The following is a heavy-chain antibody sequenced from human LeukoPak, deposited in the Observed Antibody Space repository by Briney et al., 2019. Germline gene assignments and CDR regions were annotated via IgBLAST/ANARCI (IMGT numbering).Heavy chain of an antibody. CDR2: MNPNSGNT. CDR1: GYTFTSYD. J-gene: IGHJ3*02. CDR3: ARASDGYYYDSRGAFDI. D-gene: IGHD3-22*01. Sequence: ASVKVSCKASGYTFTSYDINWVRQATGQGLEWMGWMNPNSGNTGYAQKFQGRVTITRNTSISTAYMELSSLRSEDTAVYYCARASDGYYYDSRGAFDIWGQGTMVTVSS. V-gene: IGHV1-8*03.